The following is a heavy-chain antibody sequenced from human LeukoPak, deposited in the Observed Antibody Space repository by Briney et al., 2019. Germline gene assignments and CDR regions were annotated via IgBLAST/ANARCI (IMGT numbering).Heavy chain of an antibody. CDR3: ARQAYSSNLGWFDP. Sequence: PSETLSLTCSVSGGSISRYYWGWIRQPPGKGLEWIGNIYNSGSTYYNPSLKSRVTISVDTSKNQFSLKLSSVTAADTAVYYCARQAYSSNLGWFDPWGQGTLVTVSS. V-gene: IGHV4-39*01. CDR2: IYNSGST. CDR1: GGSISRYY. J-gene: IGHJ5*02. D-gene: IGHD6-13*01.